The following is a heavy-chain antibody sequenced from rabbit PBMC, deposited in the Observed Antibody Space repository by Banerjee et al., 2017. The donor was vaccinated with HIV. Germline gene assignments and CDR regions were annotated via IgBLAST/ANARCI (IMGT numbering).Heavy chain of an antibody. Sequence: QEQLVESGGGLVQPEGSLTLTCKASGSDISSNAMCWVRQAPGKGLELIACIYSSNGGTYYANWAKGRFTISKTSSTTVTLQMTSLTAADTATYFCARNGGMLDYNLWGPGTLVTVS. D-gene: IGHD6-1*01. CDR3: ARNGGMLDYNL. V-gene: IGHV1S45*01. CDR1: GSDISSNA. J-gene: IGHJ4*01. CDR2: IYSSNGGT.